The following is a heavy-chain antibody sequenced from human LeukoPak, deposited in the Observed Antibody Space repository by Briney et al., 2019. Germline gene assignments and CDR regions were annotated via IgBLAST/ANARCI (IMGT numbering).Heavy chain of an antibody. Sequence: GGSLRLSSAASGFTFHFYSMTWVRQAPGKGLEWVSYISSRSSTIYYTDSVKGRFTVSRDNAKNSLNLQMNSLRDEDTAVYYCARGEDYWGQGTLVTVSS. CDR1: GFTFHFYS. V-gene: IGHV3-48*02. J-gene: IGHJ4*02. CDR2: ISSRSSTI. CDR3: ARGEDY.